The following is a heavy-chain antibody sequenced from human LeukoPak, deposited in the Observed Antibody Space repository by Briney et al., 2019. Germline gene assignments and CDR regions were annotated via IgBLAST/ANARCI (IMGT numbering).Heavy chain of an antibody. J-gene: IGHJ6*02. CDR1: GFTFSSYE. CDR2: ISSSGSTI. D-gene: IGHD2-2*02. Sequence: GGSLRLSCAASGFTFSSYEMNWVRQAPGKGLEWVSYISSSGSTIYYADSVKGRFTISRDNAKNSLYLQMNSLRAEDTAVYYCARIPYYYYGMDVWGQGTTVTVSS. CDR3: ARIPYYYYGMDV. V-gene: IGHV3-48*03.